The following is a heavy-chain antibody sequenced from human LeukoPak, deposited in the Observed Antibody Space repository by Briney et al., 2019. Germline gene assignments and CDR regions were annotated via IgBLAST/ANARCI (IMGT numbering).Heavy chain of an antibody. CDR3: ARHGRYSYGYVFDH. D-gene: IGHD5-18*01. CDR2: IYYSGST. J-gene: IGHJ5*02. V-gene: IGHV4-59*08. CDR1: GGSISSYY. Sequence: PSETLSLTCTVSGGSISSYYWSWIRQPPGKGLEWIGYIYYSGSTNYNPSLKSRVTISVDTSKNQFSLKLSSVTAADTAVYYCARHGRYSYGYVFDHWGQGTLVTVSS.